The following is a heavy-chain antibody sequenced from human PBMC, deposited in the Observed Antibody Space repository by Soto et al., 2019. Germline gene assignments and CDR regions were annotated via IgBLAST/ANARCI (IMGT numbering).Heavy chain of an antibody. J-gene: IGHJ6*02. CDR1: GLTFSSYA. CDR3: AKYRGARGSFDI. D-gene: IGHD3-16*01. V-gene: IGHV3-23*01. Sequence: HPGGSLRLSCAASGLTFSSYAMSWVRQVPGKGLEWVSAISGSGGSTYYADSVKGRFLFSRDNSKNTLFLQMNSLRVEDSAIYYCAKYRGARGSFDIWGQETAVTVSS. CDR2: ISGSGGST.